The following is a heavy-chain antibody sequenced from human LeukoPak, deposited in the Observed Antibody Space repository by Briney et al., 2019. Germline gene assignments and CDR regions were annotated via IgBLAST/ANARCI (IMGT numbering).Heavy chain of an antibody. D-gene: IGHD6-6*01. J-gene: IGHJ6*02. Sequence: GGSLRLSCAASGFTFSSYAMHWVRQAPGKGLEGVAVISFDGSKTYYADSLKGRCTISRDNSKSTLYLQMNSLRAEDTAAYYCARDRQPYYHYYGMDVWGQGTTVTVSS. CDR1: GFTFSSYA. CDR3: ARDRQPYYHYYGMDV. CDR2: ISFDGSKT. V-gene: IGHV3-30-3*01.